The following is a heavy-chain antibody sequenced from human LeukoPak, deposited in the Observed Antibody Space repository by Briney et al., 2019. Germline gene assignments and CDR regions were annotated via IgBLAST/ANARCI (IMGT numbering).Heavy chain of an antibody. V-gene: IGHV1-18*01. Sequence: AASVKVSCKTSGYSFTTYGVHWVRQAPGQGLEWMGWIGAHNGHTNFAQKFQGRVTMTTDTSTSTAYMELRSLRPNDTAVYLCARVFRGAGSYYAYLYYGMDVWGQGTTVIVSS. CDR2: IGAHNGHT. D-gene: IGHD3-10*01. CDR3: ARVFRGAGSYYAYLYYGMDV. CDR1: GYSFTTYG. J-gene: IGHJ6*02.